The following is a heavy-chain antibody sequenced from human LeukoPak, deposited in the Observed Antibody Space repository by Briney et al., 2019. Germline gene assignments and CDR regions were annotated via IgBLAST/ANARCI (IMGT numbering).Heavy chain of an antibody. CDR3: ARGPPRSMRDY. CDR1: GSSISSYY. V-gene: IGHV4-59*01. CDR2: IYYSGST. J-gene: IGHJ4*02. Sequence: PSETLSLTCTVSGSSISSYYWSWIRQPPGKGLEWIGYIYYSGSTNYNPSLKSRVTISVDTSKNQFSLKLSSVTAADTAVYYCARGPPRSMRDYWGQGTLLTVSS. D-gene: IGHD1-14*01.